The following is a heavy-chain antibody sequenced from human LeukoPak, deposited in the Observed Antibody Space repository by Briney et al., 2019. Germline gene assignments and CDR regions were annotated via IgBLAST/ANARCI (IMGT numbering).Heavy chain of an antibody. J-gene: IGHJ5*02. CDR2: ISPYNGNT. D-gene: IGHD3-22*01. V-gene: IGHV1-18*01. CDR3: ARDTYYYDSSGYSGWFDP. Sequence: GASVKVSCKASGYTFTIYGISWVRQAPGQGLEWMGWISPYNGNTNYAQKHQGRVTMTTDTSTSTAYMELRSLRSDDTAVYYCARDTYYYDSSGYSGWFDPWGQGTLVTVSS. CDR1: GYTFTIYG.